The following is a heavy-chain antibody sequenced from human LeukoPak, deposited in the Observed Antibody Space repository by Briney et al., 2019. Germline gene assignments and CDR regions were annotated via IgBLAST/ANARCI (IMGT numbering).Heavy chain of an antibody. J-gene: IGHJ5*02. D-gene: IGHD1-1*01. CDR1: GGSISSGDYY. V-gene: IGHV4-30-4*01. CDR2: IYYSGST. Sequence: SETLSLTCTVSGGSISSGDYYWSWIRQPPGKGLEWIGYIYYSGSTYYNPSLKSRVTISVDTSKNQFSLKLSSVTAADPAVYYCARTEQGGPNWFDPWGQGTLVTVSS. CDR3: ARTEQGGPNWFDP.